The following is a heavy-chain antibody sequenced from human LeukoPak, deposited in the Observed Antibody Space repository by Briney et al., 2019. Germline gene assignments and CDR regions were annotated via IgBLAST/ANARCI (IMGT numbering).Heavy chain of an antibody. D-gene: IGHD2-2*01. J-gene: IGHJ3*02. CDR3: ARVLVPWVVVPAAEDAFDI. CDR1: GFTFSDYY. Sequence: GGSLRLSCAASGFTFSDYYMSWIRQAPGKGLGWVSYISSSGSTIYYADSVKGRFTISRDNAKNSLYLQMNSLRAADTAVYYCARVLVPWVVVPAAEDAFDIWGQGTMVTVSS. CDR2: ISSSGSTI. V-gene: IGHV3-11*01.